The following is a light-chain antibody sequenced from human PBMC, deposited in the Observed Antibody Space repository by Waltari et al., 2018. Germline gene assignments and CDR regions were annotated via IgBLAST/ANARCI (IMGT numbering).Light chain of an antibody. CDR3: QQYGSSLFT. CDR2: GAS. CDR1: QSVSSSY. Sequence: EIVLTQSPGTLSLSPGERATLSCRASQSVSSSYLAWYQQKPGQAPRLLIYGASSRATGIPDRFSGSGSGTDFTLTISRLEPEDFAVYSWQQYGSSLFTFGGGTKVEIK. J-gene: IGKJ4*01. V-gene: IGKV3-20*01.